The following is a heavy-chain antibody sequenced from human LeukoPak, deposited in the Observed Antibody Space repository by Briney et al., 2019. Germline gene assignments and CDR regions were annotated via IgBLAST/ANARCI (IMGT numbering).Heavy chain of an antibody. Sequence: SETLSLTCTVSGGSISSGRYYWPWIRQHPGKGLEWIGYIYYSGSTYFNPSLKTRVTMSVDTSKNQFSLKLSSVTAADTAVYYCARGHDGGLAYWGQGTLVTVPS. CDR3: ARGHDGGLAY. J-gene: IGHJ4*02. CDR1: GGSISSGRYY. V-gene: IGHV4-31*03. CDR2: IYYSGST. D-gene: IGHD4-23*01.